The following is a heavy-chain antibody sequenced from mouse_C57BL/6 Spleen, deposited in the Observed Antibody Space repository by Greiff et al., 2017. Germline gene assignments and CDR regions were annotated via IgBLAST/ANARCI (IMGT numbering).Heavy chain of an antibody. V-gene: IGHV1-64*01. D-gene: IGHD2-1*01. J-gene: IGHJ4*01. CDR3: AIYYGNYDAMDY. Sequence: QVQLKQPGAELVKPGASVKLSCKASGYTFTSYWMHWVKQRPGQGLEWIGMIHPNSGSTNYNEKFKSKATLTVDKSSSTAYMQLSSLTSEDSAVYYCAIYYGNYDAMDYWGQGTSVTVAS. CDR2: IHPNSGST. CDR1: GYTFTSYW.